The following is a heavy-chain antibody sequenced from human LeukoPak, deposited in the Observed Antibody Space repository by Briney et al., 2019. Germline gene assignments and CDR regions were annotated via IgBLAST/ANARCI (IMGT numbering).Heavy chain of an antibody. D-gene: IGHD4-17*01. CDR1: GFTFSTFA. CDR2: ITGTHYTT. CDR3: TKDPNGDYVGAFDP. Sequence: GGALRLSCAASGFTFSTFAMTWVRQAPGKGLEWVSSITGTHYTTYNTDSVKGRFTISRDNSKNTLYLPMNSLRADDTAVYYRTKDPNGDYVGAFDPWGQGTLVTVSS. J-gene: IGHJ5*02. V-gene: IGHV3-23*01.